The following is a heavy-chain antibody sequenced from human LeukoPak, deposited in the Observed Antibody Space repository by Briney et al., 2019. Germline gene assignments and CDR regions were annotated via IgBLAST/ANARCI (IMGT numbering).Heavy chain of an antibody. CDR3: ARDLRKHSGYDYVGYYYGMDV. V-gene: IGHV7-4-1*02. D-gene: IGHD5-12*01. J-gene: IGHJ6*02. Sequence: ASVKVSCKASGYTFTSYAMNWVRQAPGQGLEWMGWINTNTGNPTYAQGLTGRFVFSLDTSVSTAYLQISSLKAEDTAVYYCARDLRKHSGYDYVGYYYGMDVWGQGTTVTVSS. CDR2: INTNTGNP. CDR1: GYTFTSYA.